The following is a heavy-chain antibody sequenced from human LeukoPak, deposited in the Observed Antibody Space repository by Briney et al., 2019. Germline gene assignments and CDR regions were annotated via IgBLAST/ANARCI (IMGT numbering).Heavy chain of an antibody. Sequence: SETLSLTCAVFGGSFSDYYWNWIRQPPGKGLEWLGEINHSGSTNYNPSLKSRVTISIDTSKNQFSLKLSSVTAADTAVYYCARRTTWSVAGTSWFDPWGQGTLVTVSS. D-gene: IGHD6-19*01. CDR1: GGSFSDYY. J-gene: IGHJ5*02. V-gene: IGHV4-34*01. CDR3: ARRTTWSVAGTSWFDP. CDR2: INHSGST.